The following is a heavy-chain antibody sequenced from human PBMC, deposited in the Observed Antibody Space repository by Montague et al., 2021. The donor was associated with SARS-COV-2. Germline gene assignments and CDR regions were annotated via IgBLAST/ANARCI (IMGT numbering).Heavy chain of an antibody. CDR3: TSGREGNYNVMDV. D-gene: IGHD1-1*01. Sequence: CAISGDSVSSNSATWNWVRQSSSRGLEWLGRTYYRSKWYNDYAVSVRGRVTINPDTSKNWFSLQLNSVTPEDTAIYYCTSGREGNYNVMDVWGQGTTVTVSS. V-gene: IGHV6-1*01. J-gene: IGHJ6*02. CDR2: TYYRSKWYN. CDR1: GDSVSSNSAT.